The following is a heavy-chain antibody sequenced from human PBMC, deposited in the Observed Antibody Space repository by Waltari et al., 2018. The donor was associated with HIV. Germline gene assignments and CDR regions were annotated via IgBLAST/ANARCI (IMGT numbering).Heavy chain of an antibody. J-gene: IGHJ4*02. CDR1: GFTVSSSY. V-gene: IGHV3-53*02. Sequence: EVQVVETGGGLIQPGGSLRLSCAASGFTVSSSYMSWVRQAPGKGLEGVSIINNDGTTYYTDSVKGRFTISRDNSKNTLYLQMNSLRAEDTALYYCARANYDFRYYFRYWGQGTLLTVSS. CDR2: INNDGTT. D-gene: IGHD3-3*01. CDR3: ARANYDFRYYFRY.